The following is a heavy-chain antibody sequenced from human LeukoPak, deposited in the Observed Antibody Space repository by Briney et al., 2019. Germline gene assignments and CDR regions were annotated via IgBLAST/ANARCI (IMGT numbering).Heavy chain of an antibody. V-gene: IGHV3-23*01. CDR3: AKNIVVVPAAMAYYYYYYMDV. CDR2: ISGSGGST. D-gene: IGHD2-2*01. J-gene: IGHJ6*03. Sequence: PGGSLRLSCAASGFTFDDYGMSWVRQAPGKGLEWVSAISGSGGSTYYADSVKGRFTISRDNSKNTLYLQMNSLRAEDTAVYYCAKNIVVVPAAMAYYYYYYMDVWGKGTTVTVSS. CDR1: GFTFDDYG.